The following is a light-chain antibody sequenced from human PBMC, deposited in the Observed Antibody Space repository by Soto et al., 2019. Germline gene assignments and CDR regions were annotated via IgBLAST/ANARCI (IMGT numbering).Light chain of an antibody. CDR3: QQMYAYPLT. J-gene: IGKJ4*01. Sequence: DIQLTQSPSFLSASVGDRVTITCRASQDISNYLVWYQQKPGKAPKPLIYAASTLQSGVPSRFSGRGSGPDVTLTISILQPGDFAAYYCQQMYAYPLTFGGVTKVDIK. CDR1: QDISNY. V-gene: IGKV1-9*01. CDR2: AAS.